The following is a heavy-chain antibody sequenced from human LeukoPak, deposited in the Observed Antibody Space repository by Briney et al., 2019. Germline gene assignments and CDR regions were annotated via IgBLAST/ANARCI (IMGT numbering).Heavy chain of an antibody. CDR3: AKQGYSSGWYQPFDI. Sequence: GGSLRLSCAASGFTVSSNYMSWVRQAPGKGLEWVSVIYSGGSTYYADSVKGRFTISRDNSKNTLYLQMNSLRAEDTAVYYCAKQGYSSGWYQPFDIWGQGTMVTVSS. D-gene: IGHD6-19*01. CDR1: GFTVSSNY. J-gene: IGHJ3*02. CDR2: IYSGGST. V-gene: IGHV3-66*04.